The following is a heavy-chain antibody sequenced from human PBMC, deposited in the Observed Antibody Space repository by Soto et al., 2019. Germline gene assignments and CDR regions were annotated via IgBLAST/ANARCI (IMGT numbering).Heavy chain of an antibody. J-gene: IGHJ4*02. D-gene: IGHD3-10*01. Sequence: QVTLKESGPVLVKPTETLTLTCTVSGFSLSNARMGVSWIRQPPGKALEWLAHIFSNDEKSYSTSLKSRLTIXKXTXTSQVVLTMTNMDPVDTATYYCARIEDGSGSYYFDYWGQGTLVTVSS. CDR2: IFSNDEK. V-gene: IGHV2-26*01. CDR3: ARIEDGSGSYYFDY. CDR1: GFSLSNARMG.